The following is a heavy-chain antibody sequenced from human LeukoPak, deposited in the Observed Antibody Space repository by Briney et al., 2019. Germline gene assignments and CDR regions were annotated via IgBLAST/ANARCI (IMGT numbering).Heavy chain of an antibody. D-gene: IGHD1-26*01. Sequence: ASVKVSCKASGNTFTRYGIHWVRQAPGQRLEWMGWINAGNGNTKYSQKFQGRVTISRETSASTAYMELSSLRSEDTAVYYCARERKKWELLGGGAFDIWGQGTMVTVSS. CDR2: INAGNGNT. J-gene: IGHJ3*02. V-gene: IGHV1-3*01. CDR3: ARERKKWELLGGGAFDI. CDR1: GNTFTRYG.